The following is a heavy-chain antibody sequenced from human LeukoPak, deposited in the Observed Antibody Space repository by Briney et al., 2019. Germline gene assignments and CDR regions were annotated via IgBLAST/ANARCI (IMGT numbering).Heavy chain of an antibody. J-gene: IGHJ4*02. CDR3: ARGRYSSSIYFDY. Sequence: SVKVSCKASGGTFSSYAISWVRQAPGQGLEWMGGIIPIFGTANYAQKFQGRVTITTDETTSTAYMELSSLRSEDTAVYYCARGRYSSSIYFDYWGQGTLVTVSS. CDR2: IIPIFGTA. CDR1: GGTFSSYA. D-gene: IGHD6-6*01. V-gene: IGHV1-69*05.